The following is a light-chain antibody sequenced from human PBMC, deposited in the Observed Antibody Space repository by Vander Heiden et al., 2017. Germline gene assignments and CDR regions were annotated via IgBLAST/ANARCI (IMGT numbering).Light chain of an antibody. CDR1: QSVDNNY. J-gene: IGKJ4*01. CDR3: QNDCNSPLT. CDR2: GAS. V-gene: IGKV3-20*01. Sequence: IVLTQSPGTLSLSPGERATLSCRASQSVDNNYLVWYQQKPGQPPRVFIYGASHRLAGIPDRFTGSGSGTDFTLTISRLEPEDFAVYYCQNDCNSPLTFGGGTKVEIK.